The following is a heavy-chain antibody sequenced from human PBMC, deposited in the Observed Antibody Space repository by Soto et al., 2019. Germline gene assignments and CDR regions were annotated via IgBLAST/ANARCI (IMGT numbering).Heavy chain of an antibody. D-gene: IGHD6-6*01. CDR1: GFTFKTHY. CDR2: VNTDGSDT. J-gene: IGHJ3*01. CDR3: ARDLSTSSHLDAFDL. Sequence: GGSLRLSCAASGFTFKTHYMHWVRQAPRKGLVWVSRVNTDGSDTTYADSVKGRFAVSRDNAKNTLYLHMNSLSVDDTAVYYCARDLSTSSHLDAFDLWGQGTLVTVSS. V-gene: IGHV3-74*01.